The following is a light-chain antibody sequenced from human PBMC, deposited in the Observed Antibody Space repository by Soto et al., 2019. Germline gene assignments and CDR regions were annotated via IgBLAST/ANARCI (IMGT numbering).Light chain of an antibody. V-gene: IGLV8-61*01. Sequence: QAVVTQEPSFSVAPGRTVTFTCGLSSGSVSTTYHPSWYQQTPGQAPRTLIYNTDIRSSGVPDRFPGSILGNTAALTITGAQADDESHYYCALYMGSGIWVFGGGTKLTVL. CDR1: SGSVSTTYH. CDR3: ALYMGSGIWV. J-gene: IGLJ3*02. CDR2: NTD.